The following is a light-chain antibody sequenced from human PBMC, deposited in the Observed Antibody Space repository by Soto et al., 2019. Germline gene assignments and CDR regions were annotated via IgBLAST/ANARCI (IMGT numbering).Light chain of an antibody. CDR3: QQLYSYPLT. CDR2: AAS. J-gene: IGKJ4*01. Sequence: DIHMAQSPPSLSASVGDRVTITCRASHNIVTYLNWYQQKAGKAPKLLIYAASALQTGVSSRFSGSGYGTDFALTISNLQPEDFATYFCQQLYSYPLTFGGGTTVEF. CDR1: HNIVTY. V-gene: IGKV1-39*01.